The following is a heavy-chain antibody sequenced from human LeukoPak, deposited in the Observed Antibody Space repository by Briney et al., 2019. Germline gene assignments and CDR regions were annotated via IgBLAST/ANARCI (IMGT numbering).Heavy chain of an antibody. CDR3: ARDIDPTGLVPAAMPGY. CDR2: ISYDGSNN. D-gene: IGHD2-2*01. Sequence: GGSLRLSCAASGFTFSSYAMHWVRQAPGKGLEWVAVISYDGSNNYYADSVKGRFTISRDNSKNTLYLQMNSLRAEDTAVYYCARDIDPTGLVPAAMPGYWGQGTLVTVSS. J-gene: IGHJ4*02. CDR1: GFTFSSYA. V-gene: IGHV3-30*04.